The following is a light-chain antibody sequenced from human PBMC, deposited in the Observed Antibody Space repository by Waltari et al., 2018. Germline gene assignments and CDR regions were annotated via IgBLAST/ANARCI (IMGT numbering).Light chain of an antibody. J-gene: IGLJ3*02. CDR2: DVS. V-gene: IGLV2-14*01. CDR3: NSYAGSSSWV. CDR1: SSDVGFYNY. Sequence: QSALTQPASVSGSPGQSITISCTGTSSDVGFYNYVSWYQQHPGQAPKRRIYDVSERPSGVSYRSAGSKSGNTASLAISGLQPEDEADYYCNSYAGSSSWVFGGGTKLTVL.